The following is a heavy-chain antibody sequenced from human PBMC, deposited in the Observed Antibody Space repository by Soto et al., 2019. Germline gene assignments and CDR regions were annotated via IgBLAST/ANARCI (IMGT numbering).Heavy chain of an antibody. D-gene: IGHD6-13*01. CDR3: ARVAASGRGWDV. CDR1: GFTFSSYW. CDR2: IKQDGSEE. J-gene: IGHJ6*02. V-gene: IGHV3-7*01. Sequence: EVQLVESGGGLVQPGGSLRLSCVDSGFTFSSYWMSWVRQAPVKGLEWVGNIKQDGSEENYVDSVKGRFTISRDSAKNSMYLQMNSLRVEDTAVYYWARVAASGRGWDVWGQGTTVVVSS.